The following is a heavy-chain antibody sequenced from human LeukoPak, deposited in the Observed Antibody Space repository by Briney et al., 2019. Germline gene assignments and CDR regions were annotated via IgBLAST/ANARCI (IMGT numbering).Heavy chain of an antibody. Sequence: PGGSLRLSCAASGFTFSSYWMSWVRQAPGKGLEWVANIKQDGSERYYVDSVKGRFTISRDNAKNSLYLQMNSLRAEDTAVYYCASDPFSYDFWSGYYTAQEEYYGMGVWGQGTTVTVSS. CDR1: GFTFSSYW. J-gene: IGHJ6*02. CDR3: ASDPFSYDFWSGYYTAQEEYYGMGV. V-gene: IGHV3-7*01. CDR2: IKQDGSER. D-gene: IGHD3-3*01.